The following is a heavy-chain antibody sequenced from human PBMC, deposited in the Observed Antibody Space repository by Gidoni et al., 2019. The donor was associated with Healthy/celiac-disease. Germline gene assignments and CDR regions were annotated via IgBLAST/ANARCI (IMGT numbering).Heavy chain of an antibody. D-gene: IGHD4-17*01. V-gene: IGHV1-46*01. CDR2: INPSGGST. CDR1: GYTFTSYY. CDR3: ARDYGDAAAYWYFDL. J-gene: IGHJ2*01. Sequence: QVQLVQSGAEVKKPGASVQVSCKASGYTFTSYYMHWVRQAPGQGLEWMGIINPSGGSTSYAQKFQGRVTMTRDTSTSTVYMELSSLRSEDTAVYYCARDYGDAAAYWYFDLWGRGTLVTVSS.